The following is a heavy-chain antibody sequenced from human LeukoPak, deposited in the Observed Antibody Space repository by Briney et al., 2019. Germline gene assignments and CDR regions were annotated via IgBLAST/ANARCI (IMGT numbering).Heavy chain of an antibody. CDR3: ASFEGGLRLS. D-gene: IGHD3-16*01. CDR2: IYSGGST. Sequence: PGGSLRLSCAASGLTVSGSYMSWVRQAPGKGLEWVSVIYSGGSTYYADSVKGRFTTSRDNSKNTLFLQMNSLRAEDTAVYYCASFEGGLRLSWGQGTLVTVSS. V-gene: IGHV3-66*02. J-gene: IGHJ5*02. CDR1: GLTVSGSY.